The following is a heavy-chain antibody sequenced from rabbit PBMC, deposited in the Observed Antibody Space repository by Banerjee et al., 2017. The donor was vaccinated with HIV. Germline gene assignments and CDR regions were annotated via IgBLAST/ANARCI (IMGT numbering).Heavy chain of an antibody. CDR3: VRRISDAYDL. D-gene: IGHD6-1*01. CDR2: INTISGNT. J-gene: IGHJ4*01. V-gene: IGHV1S40*01. Sequence: QAPGKGLEWIACINTISGNTVYASWAKGRFTISKTSSTTVTLQMTSLTAADTATYFCVRRISDAYDLWGPGTLVTVS.